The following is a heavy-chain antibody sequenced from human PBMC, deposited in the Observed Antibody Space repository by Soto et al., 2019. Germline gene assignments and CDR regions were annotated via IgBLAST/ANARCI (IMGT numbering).Heavy chain of an antibody. CDR1: GFTFSSYW. Sequence: DVQLVESGGGLFQPGGSLRLSCAASGFTFSSYWMHWVRQAPGKGLVWVSRIRSDGTNAEYAGSVKGRFTISRDNAENTLYLQMSRLRVEDTAVYYCVRGDADYHDGNGYLGRHWGQGTLVTVSS. CDR2: IRSDGTNA. CDR3: VRGDADYHDGNGYLGRH. D-gene: IGHD3-22*01. J-gene: IGHJ4*02. V-gene: IGHV3-74*03.